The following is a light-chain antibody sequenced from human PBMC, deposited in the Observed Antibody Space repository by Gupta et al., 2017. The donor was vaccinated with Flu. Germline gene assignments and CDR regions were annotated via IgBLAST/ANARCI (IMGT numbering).Light chain of an antibody. CDR2: DGS. Sequence: AIQMTQSPPSLFASVGDKVTITCRASQAISNDLGWYQQKPGTPPKLLIYDGSVLGDGVPSRFSGSGSGTYFTLTIGSLQPEDSATYYCKQENSGPYTFGQGTQVEI. J-gene: IGKJ2*01. CDR1: QAISND. CDR3: KQENSGPYT. V-gene: IGKV1-6*01.